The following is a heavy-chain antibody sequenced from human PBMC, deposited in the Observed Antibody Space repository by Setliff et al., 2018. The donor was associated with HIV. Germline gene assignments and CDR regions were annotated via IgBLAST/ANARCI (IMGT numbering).Heavy chain of an antibody. CDR1: GLIFSSYE. CDR2: IGGHGSII. Sequence: GSLRLSCAASGLIFSSYEMNWVRQAPGKGLEWISFIGGHGSIIHYADSVKGRFTISRDNAKNSVYLQMHSLRVEDTAVYYCAKDNDYVWGSFSAASKGRYGMDVWGQGTTVTVSS. D-gene: IGHD3-16*01. CDR3: AKDNDYVWGSFSAASKGRYGMDV. V-gene: IGHV3-48*03. J-gene: IGHJ6*02.